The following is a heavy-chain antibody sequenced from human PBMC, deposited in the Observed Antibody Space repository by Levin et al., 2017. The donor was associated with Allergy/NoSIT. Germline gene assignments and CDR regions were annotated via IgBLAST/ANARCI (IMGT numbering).Heavy chain of an antibody. Sequence: GGSLRLSCAASGFTFSNAWMSWVRQAPGKGLEWVGRIKTRTDGGTTDYAAPVKGRFTISRDDSKNTLYLQMNSLKTEDTAVYSCTTAAGATLYFQHWGQGTLVTVSS. V-gene: IGHV3-15*01. J-gene: IGHJ1*01. CDR3: TTAAGATLYFQH. CDR1: GFTFSNAW. D-gene: IGHD1-26*01. CDR2: IKTRTDGGTT.